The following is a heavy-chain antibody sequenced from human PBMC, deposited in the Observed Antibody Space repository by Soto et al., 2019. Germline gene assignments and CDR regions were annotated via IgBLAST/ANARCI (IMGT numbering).Heavy chain of an antibody. CDR1: GFTFNTYG. D-gene: IGHD2-21*02. Sequence: QVQLVESGGGVVQPGRSLILSCAASGFTFNTYGMHWIRQAPGKGLEWVAAIWHTGINKNYADSVKGRFTISRDNSNNTLYLQMNSLRVEDTALYYCASEKVGTTDFDYWGQGTLVTVSS. CDR3: ASEKVGTTDFDY. CDR2: IWHTGINK. V-gene: IGHV3-33*01. J-gene: IGHJ4*02.